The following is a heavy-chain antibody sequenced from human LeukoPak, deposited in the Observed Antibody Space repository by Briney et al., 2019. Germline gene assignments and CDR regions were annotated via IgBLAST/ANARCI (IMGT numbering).Heavy chain of an antibody. CDR1: GGSFSGYY. CDR3: ARQSNPHYDFWSGYHADI. D-gene: IGHD3-3*01. Sequence: PSETLSLTCAVYGGSFSGYYWSWIRQPPGKGLEWIGEINHSGSTNYNPSLKSRVTISVDTSKNQFSLKLSSVTAADTAVYYCARQSNPHYDFWSGYHADIWGQGTMVTVSS. J-gene: IGHJ3*02. V-gene: IGHV4-34*01. CDR2: INHSGST.